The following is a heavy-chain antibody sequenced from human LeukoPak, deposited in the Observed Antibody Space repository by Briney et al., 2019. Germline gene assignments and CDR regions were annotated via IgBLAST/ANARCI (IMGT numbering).Heavy chain of an antibody. CDR1: GYSISSGYY. J-gene: IGHJ4*02. CDR3: ARAKDSSGYYGGEIDY. Sequence: SETLSLTCTVSGYSISSGYYWGWIRQPPGKGLEWIGYIYYSGSTNYNPSLKSRVTISVDTSKNQFSLRLSSVTAADTAVYYCARAKDSSGYYGGEIDYWGQGTLVTVSS. CDR2: IYYSGST. D-gene: IGHD3-22*01. V-gene: IGHV4-61*01.